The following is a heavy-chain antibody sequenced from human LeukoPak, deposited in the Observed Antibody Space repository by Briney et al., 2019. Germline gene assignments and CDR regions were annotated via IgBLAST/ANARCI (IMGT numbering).Heavy chain of an antibody. Sequence: PGGSLRLSCAASGFTFNTYAMTWVRQAPGKGLEWVSAISGSGGSTYYADTVKGRFTISRDNSKNTLYLQMNSLRAEDTAVYYCARATPGFDYWGQGTLVTVSS. CDR1: GFTFNTYA. CDR2: ISGSGGST. V-gene: IGHV3-23*01. D-gene: IGHD1-14*01. CDR3: ARATPGFDY. J-gene: IGHJ4*02.